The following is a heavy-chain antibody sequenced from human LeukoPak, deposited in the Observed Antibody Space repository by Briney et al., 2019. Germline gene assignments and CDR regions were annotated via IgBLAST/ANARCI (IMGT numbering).Heavy chain of an antibody. CDR3: ARGGYSYGLWY. D-gene: IGHD5-18*01. CDR2: ISSSGSTI. Sequence: GGSLRLSCAASGFTFSSYEMNWVRQAPGKGLEWVSYISSSGSTIHYADSVKGRFTISRDNAKNSLYLQMNSLRAEDTAVYYCARGGYSYGLWYWGQGTLVTVSS. V-gene: IGHV3-48*03. J-gene: IGHJ4*02. CDR1: GFTFSSYE.